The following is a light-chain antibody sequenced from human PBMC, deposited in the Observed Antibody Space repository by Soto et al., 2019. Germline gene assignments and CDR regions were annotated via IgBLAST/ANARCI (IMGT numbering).Light chain of an antibody. J-gene: IGKJ2*01. Sequence: EIVLTQSPGTLSLSPGERATLSCRASQSVSSSYLAWYQKKPGQAPRLLIYGASSRATGIADRFSGSGSGTDFALTISRLEPEDWAVYYCQHYGSSPYTFGQGTTLEIK. V-gene: IGKV3-20*01. CDR3: QHYGSSPYT. CDR1: QSVSSSY. CDR2: GAS.